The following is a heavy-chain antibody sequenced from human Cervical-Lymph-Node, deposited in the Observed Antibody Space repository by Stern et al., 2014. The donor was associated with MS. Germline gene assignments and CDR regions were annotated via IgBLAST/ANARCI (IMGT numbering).Heavy chain of an antibody. D-gene: IGHD3-22*01. V-gene: IGHV2-70*19. CDR1: GFSLDTSGKC. CDR2: IDWDDDK. CDR3: AFSSSWAFET. Sequence: QVTLRESGPALVKSRQTLTLTCTFSGFSLDTSGKCVSWVRQSPGKALEWLALIDWDDDKHYSTSLKTRLTISKDTPKNQVVLTRTDMEPVDTATYYCAFSSSWAFETWGQGTQVTVSS. J-gene: IGHJ4*02.